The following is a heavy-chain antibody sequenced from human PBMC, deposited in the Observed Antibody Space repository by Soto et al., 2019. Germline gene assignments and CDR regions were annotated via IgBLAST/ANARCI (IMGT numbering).Heavy chain of an antibody. J-gene: IGHJ4*02. V-gene: IGHV1-2*02. CDR1: GYTFTDFS. Sequence: ASVKVSCKASGYTFTDFSVHWVQQAPGQGLEWMGWINPKSGDTNYGQKFQGRVTMTRDTSINTAFMELSRLRSDDTAIYYCARVHYYDTNGYFPVLDSWGQGTLVTVSS. CDR3: ARVHYYDTNGYFPVLDS. CDR2: INPKSGDT. D-gene: IGHD3-22*01.